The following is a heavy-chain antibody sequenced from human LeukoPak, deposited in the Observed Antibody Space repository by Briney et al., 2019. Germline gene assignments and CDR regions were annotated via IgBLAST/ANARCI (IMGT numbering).Heavy chain of an antibody. CDR2: TGSTVVST. J-gene: IGHJ4*02. Sequence: GGSLRLSCAASGFTFSSYAMNWVRQAPGKGLEWVSGTGSTVVSTFYADSVKGRFTVSRDNSKTTLSLQMNSLRAEATAVYYCSKLPTKHSSNFDYGGQGTLVTVSS. CDR1: GFTFSSYA. V-gene: IGHV3-23*01. CDR3: SKLPTKHSSNFDY. D-gene: IGHD6-13*01.